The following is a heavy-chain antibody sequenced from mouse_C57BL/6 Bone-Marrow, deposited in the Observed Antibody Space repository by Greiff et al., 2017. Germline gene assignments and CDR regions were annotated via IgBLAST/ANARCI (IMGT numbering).Heavy chain of an antibody. CDR2: IDPANGNT. CDR3: ARRDYDPYWYFDV. D-gene: IGHD2-4*01. V-gene: IGHV14-3*01. J-gene: IGHJ1*03. CDR1: GFNIKNTY. Sequence: VHVKQSVAELVRPGASVKLSCTASGFNIKNTYMHWVKQRPEQGLEWIGRIDPANGNTKYAPKFQGKATITADTSSNTAYLQLSSLTSEDTAIYYCARRDYDPYWYFDVWGTGTTVTVSS.